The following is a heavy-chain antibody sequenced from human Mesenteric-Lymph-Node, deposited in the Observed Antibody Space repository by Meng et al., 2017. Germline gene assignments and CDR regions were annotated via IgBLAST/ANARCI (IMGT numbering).Heavy chain of an antibody. CDR2: ISSSGSTI. CDR3: ARISFYYYYGMDV. J-gene: IGHJ6*02. CDR1: GFTVSSNY. V-gene: IGHV3-11*04. D-gene: IGHD3-3*02. Sequence: GGSLRLSCAASGFTVSSNYMSWVRQAPGKGLEWVSYISSSGSTIYYADSVKGRFTISRDNAKNSLYLQMNSLRAEDTAVYYCARISFYYYYGMDVWGQGTTVTVSS.